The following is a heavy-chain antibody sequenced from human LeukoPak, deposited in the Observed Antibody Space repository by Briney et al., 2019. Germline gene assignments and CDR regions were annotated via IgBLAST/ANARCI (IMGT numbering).Heavy chain of an antibody. CDR1: GGSISSYY. Sequence: SETLSLTCTVSGGSISSYYWSWIRQPPGKGLEWIGDIYYSGSTNYNPSLKSRVTISVDTSKNQFSLNLSSVTAADTAVYYCARHPHIAAAVDSWGQGTLVTVSS. CDR3: ARHPHIAAAVDS. D-gene: IGHD6-13*01. J-gene: IGHJ4*02. V-gene: IGHV4-59*08. CDR2: IYYSGST.